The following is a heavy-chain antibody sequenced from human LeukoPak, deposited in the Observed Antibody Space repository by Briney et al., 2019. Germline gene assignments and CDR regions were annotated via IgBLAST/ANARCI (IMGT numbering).Heavy chain of an antibody. CDR1: GFTFSDHY. Sequence: GGSWRLSCAASGFTFSDHYMSWTRQAPGKGLEWVSYIKSDSTHTNYADSVKGRFTISRDNAKNSLYLQMNSLRAEDTAVYYCARGRISGTFSSDDSWVQGTLGTVPS. D-gene: IGHD1-26*01. V-gene: IGHV3-11*05. J-gene: IGHJ1*01. CDR3: ARGRISGTFSSDDS. CDR2: IKSDSTHT.